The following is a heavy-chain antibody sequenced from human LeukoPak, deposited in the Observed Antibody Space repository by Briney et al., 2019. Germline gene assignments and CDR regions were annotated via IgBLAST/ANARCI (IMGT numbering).Heavy chain of an antibody. D-gene: IGHD2-2*02. V-gene: IGHV4-39*01. Sequence: PSETLSLTCTVSGGSISSSSYYWGWIRQPPGKGLEWIGSIYYSGSTYYDPSLKSRVTISVDTSKNQFSLKLSSVTAADTAVYYCAGSPIVVGPAAILGNWFDPWGQGTLVSVSS. CDR1: GGSISSSSYY. CDR2: IYYSGST. CDR3: AGSPIVVGPAAILGNWFDP. J-gene: IGHJ5*02.